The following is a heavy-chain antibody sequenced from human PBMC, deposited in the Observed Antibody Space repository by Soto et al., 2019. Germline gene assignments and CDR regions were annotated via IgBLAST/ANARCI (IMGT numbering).Heavy chain of an antibody. CDR2: ISGSGGST. CDR3: AKDQYYDFWSGYCTQNWFDP. V-gene: IGHV3-23*01. Sequence: LRHSCAASGFTFSSYAMSWVRQAPGKGLEWVSAISGSGGSTYYADSVKGRFTISRDNSKNTLYLQMNSLRAEDTAVYYCAKDQYYDFWSGYCTQNWFDPWGQGTLVTVSS. CDR1: GFTFSSYA. D-gene: IGHD3-3*01. J-gene: IGHJ5*02.